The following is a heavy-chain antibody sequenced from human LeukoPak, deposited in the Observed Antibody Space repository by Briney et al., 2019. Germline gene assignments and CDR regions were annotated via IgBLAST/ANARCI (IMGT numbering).Heavy chain of an antibody. Sequence: PGGSLRLSCAASGFTFSIYWMSWVRQAPGKGLEWVANIKQDGSEKYYVDSVKGRFTISRDNAKNSLYLQMNSLRAEDTAVYYCAREDTAMPFDYWGQGTLVTVSS. D-gene: IGHD5-18*01. CDR3: AREDTAMPFDY. J-gene: IGHJ4*02. CDR1: GFTFSIYW. V-gene: IGHV3-7*01. CDR2: IKQDGSEK.